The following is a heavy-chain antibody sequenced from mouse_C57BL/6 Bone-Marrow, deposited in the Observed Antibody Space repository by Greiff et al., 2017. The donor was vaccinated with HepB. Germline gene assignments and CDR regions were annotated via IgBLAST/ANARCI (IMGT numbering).Heavy chain of an antibody. CDR3: ARWWGYYGSSFAY. D-gene: IGHD1-1*01. CDR1: GYTFTSYT. Sequence: VQLQQSGAELARPGASVKMSCKASGYTFTSYTMHWVKQRPGQGLEWIGYINPSSGYTKYNQKFKDKATLTADKSSSTAYMRLSSLTSEDSAVYYCARWWGYYGSSFAYWGQGTLVTVSA. J-gene: IGHJ3*01. CDR2: INPSSGYT. V-gene: IGHV1-4*01.